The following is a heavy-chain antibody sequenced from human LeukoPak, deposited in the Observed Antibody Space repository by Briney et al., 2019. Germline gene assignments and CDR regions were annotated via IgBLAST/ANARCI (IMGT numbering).Heavy chain of an antibody. CDR3: ARGGDYGDFNGMDV. Sequence: PGGSLRLSCAASGFTFSRYAMHCVRQAPGKGLEWVAVISYDGSNKYYADSVKGRFTISRDNSKNTLYLQMNSLRAEDTAVYYCARGGDYGDFNGMDVWGKGTTVTVSS. J-gene: IGHJ6*04. CDR2: ISYDGSNK. V-gene: IGHV3-30*04. CDR1: GFTFSRYA. D-gene: IGHD4-17*01.